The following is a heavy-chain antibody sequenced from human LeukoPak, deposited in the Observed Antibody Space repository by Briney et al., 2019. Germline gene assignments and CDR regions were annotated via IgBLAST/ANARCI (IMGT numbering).Heavy chain of an antibody. CDR2: INPNSGGT. V-gene: IGHV1-2*04. Sequence: ASVKVTCKASGYTFTGYYMHWVRQAPGQGLEWMGWINPNSGGTNYEQKFQGWVTMTRDTSISTAYMELSRLRSDDTAVYYCARPAGIAVAGDAFDIWGQGTMVTVSS. D-gene: IGHD6-19*01. J-gene: IGHJ3*02. CDR1: GYTFTGYY. CDR3: ARPAGIAVAGDAFDI.